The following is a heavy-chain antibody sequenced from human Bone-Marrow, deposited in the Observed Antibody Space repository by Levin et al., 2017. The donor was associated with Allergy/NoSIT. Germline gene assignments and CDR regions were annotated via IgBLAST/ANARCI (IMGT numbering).Heavy chain of an antibody. V-gene: IGHV3-33*01. CDR2: ISYDETKK. CDR3: ARNRFSGYNYFDY. D-gene: IGHD5-12*01. CDR1: GFSFSIFD. J-gene: IGHJ4*02. Sequence: PGESLKISCAASGFSFSIFDMHWVRQGPGKGLEWVAHISYDETKKSYEDSVKGRFTISRDNFKNTLYLQMNSLRAEDTAIYFCARNRFSGYNYFDYWGQGTLVTVSS.